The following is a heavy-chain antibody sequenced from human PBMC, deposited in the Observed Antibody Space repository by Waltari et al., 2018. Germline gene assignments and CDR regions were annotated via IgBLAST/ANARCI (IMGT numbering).Heavy chain of an antibody. Sequence: QVQLVESGGGMVQPGGSLRLSCAASGFTFSSYGMHWVRQAPGKGLEWVAFIRYDGSNKYYADSVKGRFTISRDNSKNTLYLQMNSLRAEDTAVYYCAKEARWLVRHWYFDLWGRGTLVTVSS. CDR3: AKEARWLVRHWYFDL. CDR2: IRYDGSNK. J-gene: IGHJ2*01. V-gene: IGHV3-30*02. CDR1: GFTFSSYG. D-gene: IGHD6-19*01.